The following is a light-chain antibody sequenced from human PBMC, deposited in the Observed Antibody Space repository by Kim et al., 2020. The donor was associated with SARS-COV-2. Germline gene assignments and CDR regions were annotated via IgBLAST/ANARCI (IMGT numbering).Light chain of an antibody. J-gene: IGKJ4*01. CDR2: DAS. Sequence: EIVLTQSPATLSLSPGERATLSCRASQSVSSYLAWYQQKPGQAPRLLFYDASNRATGIPARFSGSGSGTDFTLTISSLEPEDFAVYYCQQRSNLLTFGGGTKVDIK. CDR1: QSVSSY. V-gene: IGKV3-11*01. CDR3: QQRSNLLT.